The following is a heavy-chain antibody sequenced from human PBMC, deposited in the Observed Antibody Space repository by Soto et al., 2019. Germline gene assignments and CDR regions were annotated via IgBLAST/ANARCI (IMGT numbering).Heavy chain of an antibody. D-gene: IGHD1-26*01. CDR3: ARAYFGGSYQRGVFDY. J-gene: IGHJ4*02. V-gene: IGHV4-59*01. CDR1: GGSISSYY. CDR2: IYYSGST. Sequence: QVQLQESGPGLVKPSETLSLTSTVSGGSISSYYWSWIRQPPGKGLEWIGYIYYSGSTNYNPSLKSRVTISVDTSKNQFSLKLSSVTAADTAVYYCARAYFGGSYQRGVFDYWGQGTLVTVSS.